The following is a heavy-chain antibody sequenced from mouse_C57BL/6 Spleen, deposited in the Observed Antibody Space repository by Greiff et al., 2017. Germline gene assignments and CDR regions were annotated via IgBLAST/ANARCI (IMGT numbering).Heavy chain of an antibody. Sequence: QVQLQQPGAELVKPGASVKMSCKASGYTFTSYWITWVKQRPGPGLEWIGDIYPGSGSTNYNETFKSKATLTVDTSSSTADMQLSSLTSEDSAVYYCARGTTVGEGAMDYWGQGTSVTGSS. J-gene: IGHJ4*01. CDR3: ARGTTVGEGAMDY. CDR1: GYTFTSYW. V-gene: IGHV1-55*01. D-gene: IGHD1-1*01. CDR2: IYPGSGST.